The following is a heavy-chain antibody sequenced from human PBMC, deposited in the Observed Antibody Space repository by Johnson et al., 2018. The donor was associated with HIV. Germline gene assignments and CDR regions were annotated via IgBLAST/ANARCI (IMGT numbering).Heavy chain of an antibody. CDR3: ARAPYNWNEGLFAAFDI. CDR2: ISGSGFDT. D-gene: IGHD1-20*01. CDR1: NFTFKDYY. V-gene: IGHV3-11*04. Sequence: QVQLVESGGDLIKPGGSLRLSCATSNFTFKDYYMNWIRQAPGKGLEWISYISGSGFDTFYADSVKGRFTISRDNAKKSLYLQMSSLRAEDTAVYYCARAPYNWNEGLFAAFDIWGQGTVVTVSS. J-gene: IGHJ3*02.